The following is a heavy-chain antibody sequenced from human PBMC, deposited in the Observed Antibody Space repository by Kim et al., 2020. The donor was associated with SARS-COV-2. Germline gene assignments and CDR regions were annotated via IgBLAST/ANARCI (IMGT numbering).Heavy chain of an antibody. V-gene: IGHV3-30-3*01. Sequence: GGSLRLSCAASGFTFSSYAMHWVRQAPGKGLEWVAVISYDGSNKYYADSVKGRFTISRDNSKNTLYLQMNSLRAEDTAVYYCARGGYCSSTSCYSYYYCMDVWGQGTTVTVSS. J-gene: IGHJ6*02. CDR3: ARGGYCSSTSCYSYYYCMDV. D-gene: IGHD2-2*02. CDR1: GFTFSSYA. CDR2: ISYDGSNK.